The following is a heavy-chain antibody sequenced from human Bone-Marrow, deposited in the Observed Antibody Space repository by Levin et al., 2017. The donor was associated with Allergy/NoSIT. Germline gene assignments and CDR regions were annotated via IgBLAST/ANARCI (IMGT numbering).Heavy chain of an antibody. D-gene: IGHD1/OR15-1a*01. V-gene: IGHV1-2*06. CDR2: IDPRRGDT. CDR1: GYTFIDYY. CDR3: ARDGTTSSFDF. Sequence: ASVKVSCKASGYTFIDYYMHWVRQAPGQGLEWMGRIDPRRGDTNNAQKFQGRVTMTRDTSISTAYMELSSLRPDDTAIYYRARDGTTSSFDFWGQGTLVTVSS. J-gene: IGHJ4*02.